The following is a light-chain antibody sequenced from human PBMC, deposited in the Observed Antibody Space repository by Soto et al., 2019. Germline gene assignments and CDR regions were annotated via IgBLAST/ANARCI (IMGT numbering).Light chain of an antibody. CDR2: DAS. CDR3: QQYDNLPIT. CDR1: RDIANY. J-gene: IGKJ5*01. V-gene: IGKV1-33*01. Sequence: DFQMTQSPSSVSASVGDRVTITCQASRDIANYLNWYQQKPGKAPKLLIYDASTLQTGVPSRFSGRVSGTHFTLTISSRQPEDIATYYCQQYDNLPITFGQGTRLEIK.